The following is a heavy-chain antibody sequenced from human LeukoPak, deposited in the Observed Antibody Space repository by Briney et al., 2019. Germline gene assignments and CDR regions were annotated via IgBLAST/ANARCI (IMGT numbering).Heavy chain of an antibody. V-gene: IGHV4-59*08. D-gene: IGHD3-10*01. CDR1: GGSISSYY. CDR3: ARQYNYDSGSLSLDD. Sequence: KPSETLSLTCTVSGGSISSYYWSWIRQPPGKGLEWIGYIYYSGSTNYNPSLKSRVTISLDTSMNQFSLKLSSVTAADTAVYYCARQYNYDSGSLSLDDWGQGTLVTVSS. CDR2: IYYSGST. J-gene: IGHJ4*02.